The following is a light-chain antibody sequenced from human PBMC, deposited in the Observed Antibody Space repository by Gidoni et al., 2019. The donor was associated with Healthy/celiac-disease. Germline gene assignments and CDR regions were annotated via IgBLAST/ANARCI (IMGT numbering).Light chain of an antibody. J-gene: IGKJ5*01. CDR1: QGISSY. V-gene: IGKV1-9*01. CDR3: QQLDSYPII. Sequence: DIQLTQSPSLLSASVGVRVTITCRASQGISSYLAWYQQKPGKAPKLLIFAASTLQSGVPSRFSGSGSGTEFTLTISSLQPEDFATYYCQQLDSYPIIFGQGTRLEIK. CDR2: AAS.